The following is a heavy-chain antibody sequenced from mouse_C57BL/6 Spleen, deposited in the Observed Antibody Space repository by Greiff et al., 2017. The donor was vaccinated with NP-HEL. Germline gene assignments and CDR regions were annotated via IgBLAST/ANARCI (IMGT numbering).Heavy chain of an antibody. CDR2: IRSKSNNYAT. D-gene: IGHD2-4*01. J-gene: IGHJ2*01. V-gene: IGHV10-1*01. Sequence: EVKLVESGGGLVQPKGSLKLSCAASGFSFNTYAMNWVRQAPGKGLEWVARIRSKSNNYATYYADSVKDRFTISRDDSESMLYLQMNNLKTEDTAMYDGERHVRGNYDYGFDYWGQGTTLTVSS. CDR1: GFSFNTYA. CDR3: ERHVRGNYDYGFDY.